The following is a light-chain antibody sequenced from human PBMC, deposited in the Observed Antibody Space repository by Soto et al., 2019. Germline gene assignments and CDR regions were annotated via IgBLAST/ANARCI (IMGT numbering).Light chain of an antibody. CDR3: AAWDDSLNGWV. CDR2: SNN. V-gene: IGLV1-44*01. CDR1: SSNIRINT. Sequence: QPVLAQPPSASGTPGQRVTISCSGSSSNIRINTVNWYHQLPGTAPKLLVYSNNQRPSGVPNRFSGSKSGTSASLAISGLQSEDEADYYCAAWDDSLNGWVFGGGTKLTVL. J-gene: IGLJ3*02.